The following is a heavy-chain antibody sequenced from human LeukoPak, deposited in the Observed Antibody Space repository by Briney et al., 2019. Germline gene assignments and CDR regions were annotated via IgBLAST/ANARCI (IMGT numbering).Heavy chain of an antibody. V-gene: IGHV1-18*01. Sequence: ASVKVSCKASGYTFTSYGISWVRQAPGQGLEWMGWISAYNGNTNYAQKLQGRVTMTTDTSTSTAYMGLSSLRSEDTAVYYCASCGLGCGDCYAFDYWGQGTLVTVSS. CDR3: ASCGLGCGDCYAFDY. CDR2: ISAYNGNT. J-gene: IGHJ4*02. CDR1: GYTFTSYG. D-gene: IGHD2-21*02.